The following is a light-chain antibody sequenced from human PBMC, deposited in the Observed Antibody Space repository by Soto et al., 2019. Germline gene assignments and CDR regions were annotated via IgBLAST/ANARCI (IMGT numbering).Light chain of an antibody. CDR3: QQANSCPFT. J-gene: IGKJ3*01. CDR1: QGISSW. Sequence: DIQMTQSPSSVSASVGDRVTITCRASQGISSWLAWYQRKPGKAPKLLIYAASSLQSGVPSRFSGSGSGTDFTLTISSLQPEDFATYYCQQANSCPFTFGPGTKVYIK. V-gene: IGKV1-12*01. CDR2: AAS.